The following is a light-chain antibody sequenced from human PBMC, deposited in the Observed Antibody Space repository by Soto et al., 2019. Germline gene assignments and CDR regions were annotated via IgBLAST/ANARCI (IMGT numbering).Light chain of an antibody. CDR3: SSFAGSNNLL. CDR2: EVN. V-gene: IGLV2-8*01. J-gene: IGLJ3*02. Sequence: QSVLTQPPSASGSPGQSVTVSCTGTSSDVGRYNYVSWYQQHPGKAPKLIMYEVNKRPSGVPDRFSGSKSGNTASLTVSGLQAEDEADYYCSSFAGSNNLLFGGGTKLTVL. CDR1: SSDVGRYNY.